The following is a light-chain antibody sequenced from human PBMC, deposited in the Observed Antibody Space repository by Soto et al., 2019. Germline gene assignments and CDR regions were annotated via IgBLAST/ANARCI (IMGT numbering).Light chain of an antibody. Sequence: EIVLTQSPGTLSLSPGERATLSCRASQSVTNNYLAWYQQKPGQAPRLLIYGASSRATGIPDRFSGSGSETDFTLTISSLEPEDFAVYYCQQYGSSPVTFGQGTKLEIK. J-gene: IGKJ2*01. CDR2: GAS. V-gene: IGKV3-20*01. CDR1: QSVTNNY. CDR3: QQYGSSPVT.